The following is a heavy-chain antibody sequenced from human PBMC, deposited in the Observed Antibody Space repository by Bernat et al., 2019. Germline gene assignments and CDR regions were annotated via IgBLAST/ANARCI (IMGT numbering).Heavy chain of an antibody. Sequence: QVQLQESGPGLVKPSGTLSLTCTVSGGSISSSSYYWGWIRQPPGKGLEWSGSIYYSGSTYYNPSLKSRVTISVDTSKNQFSLKLRSVPAADTAVYYCASQTGRSKWGQGTLVTVSS. J-gene: IGHJ4*02. CDR1: GGSISSSSYY. CDR3: ASQTGRSK. D-gene: IGHD3-10*01. CDR2: IYYSGST. V-gene: IGHV4-39*01.